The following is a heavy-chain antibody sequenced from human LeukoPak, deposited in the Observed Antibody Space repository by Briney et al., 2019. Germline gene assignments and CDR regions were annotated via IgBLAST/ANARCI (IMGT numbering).Heavy chain of an antibody. Sequence: KPSETLSLTCTVSGGSITGYYWSWIRQPPGKGLEWIGYIYSTGSTNYNPSFRGRVTISVDTSKNQFSLNLSSVTAADTAVYYCTRRTTVTTLDYWGQGTLVTVSS. CDR2: IYSTGST. CDR1: GGSITGYY. CDR3: TRRTTVTTLDY. J-gene: IGHJ4*02. D-gene: IGHD4-17*01. V-gene: IGHV4-59*01.